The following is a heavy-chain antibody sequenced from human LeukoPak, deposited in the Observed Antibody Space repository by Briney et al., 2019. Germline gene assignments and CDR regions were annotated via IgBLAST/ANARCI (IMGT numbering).Heavy chain of an antibody. CDR2: IYTSGST. J-gene: IGHJ3*02. V-gene: IGHV4-4*07. CDR1: GGSISSYY. CDR3: AKSGSYYFYAFDI. Sequence: SETLSLTCTVSGGSISSYYWSWIRQPAGEGLEWIGRIYTSGSTNYNPSLKSRVTMSVDTSKNQFSLKLSSVTAADTAVYYCAKSGSYYFYAFDIWGQGTMVTVSS. D-gene: IGHD1-26*01.